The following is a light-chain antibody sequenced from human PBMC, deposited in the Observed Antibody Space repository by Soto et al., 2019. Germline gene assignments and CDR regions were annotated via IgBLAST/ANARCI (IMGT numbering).Light chain of an antibody. CDR1: QNINNNY. CDR3: QKHGISHIP. CDR2: DAS. V-gene: IGKV3-20*01. Sequence: VLTQSPGTLSLSPGGIATLSCRASQNINNNYLAWYQHKPGQAPRLLIYDASLRATGVPDRFSGSGSGTDFTLTITRLEPDDSAVYYCQKHGISHIPFCQGTRLEI. J-gene: IGKJ5*01.